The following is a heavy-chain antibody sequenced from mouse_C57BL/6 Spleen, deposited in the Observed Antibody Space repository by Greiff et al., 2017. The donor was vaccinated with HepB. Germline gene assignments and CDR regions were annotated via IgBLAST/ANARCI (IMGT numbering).Heavy chain of an antibody. CDR2: ISSGGSYT. V-gene: IGHV5-6*01. D-gene: IGHD1-1*01. CDR1: GFTFSSYG. Sequence: EVKLVESGGDLVKPGGSLKLSCAASGFTFSSYGMSWVRQTPDKRLEWVATISSGGSYTYYPDSVKGRFTISRDNAKNTLYLQMSSLKSEDTAMYYCARQALYYDGSSYEYFDVWGTGTTVTVSS. J-gene: IGHJ1*03. CDR3: ARQALYYDGSSYEYFDV.